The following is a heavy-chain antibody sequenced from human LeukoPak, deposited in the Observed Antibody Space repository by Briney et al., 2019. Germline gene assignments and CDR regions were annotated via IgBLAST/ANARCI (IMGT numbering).Heavy chain of an antibody. CDR1: GFTFSSYW. Sequence: GGSLRLSCAASGFTFSSYWMHWVRQAPGKGLVWVSRINSDGSSTSYADSVKGRFTISRDNAKNTLYLQMNSLRAEDTAVYYCARARDGYTQYYFDYWAREPWSPSPQ. V-gene: IGHV3-74*01. CDR2: INSDGSST. D-gene: IGHD5-24*01. CDR3: ARARDGYTQYYFDY. J-gene: IGHJ4*02.